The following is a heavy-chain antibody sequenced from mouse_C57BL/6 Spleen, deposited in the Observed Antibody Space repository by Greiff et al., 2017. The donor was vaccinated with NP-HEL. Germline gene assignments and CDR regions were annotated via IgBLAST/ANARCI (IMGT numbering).Heavy chain of an antibody. J-gene: IGHJ4*01. V-gene: IGHV1-61*01. CDR3: ARSYSNFYYAMDY. CDR2: IYPSDSET. Sequence: QVQLKQSGAELVRPGSSVKLSCKASGYTFTSYWMDWVKQRPGQGLEWIGNIYPSDSETHYNQKFKDKATLTVDKSSSTAYMQLSSLTSEDSAVYYCARSYSNFYYAMDYWGQGTSVTVSS. CDR1: GYTFTSYW. D-gene: IGHD2-5*01.